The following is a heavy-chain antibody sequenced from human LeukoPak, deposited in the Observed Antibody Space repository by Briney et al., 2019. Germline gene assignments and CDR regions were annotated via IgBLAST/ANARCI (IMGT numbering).Heavy chain of an antibody. CDR2: IYYSGST. CDR1: GGSISSYY. Sequence: SETLSLTCTVSGGSISSYYWSWIRQPPGKGLEWIGYIYYSGSTNYNPSLKSRVTISVDTSKNQFSLKLSSVSAADTAVYYCARITFSTIVDYWGQGTLVSVSS. J-gene: IGHJ4*02. D-gene: IGHD1-20*01. V-gene: IGHV4-59*01. CDR3: ARITFSTIVDY.